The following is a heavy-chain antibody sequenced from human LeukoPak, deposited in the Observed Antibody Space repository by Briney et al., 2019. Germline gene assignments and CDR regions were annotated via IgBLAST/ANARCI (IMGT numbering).Heavy chain of an antibody. CDR3: ASRHYDFGYY. D-gene: IGHD4-17*01. J-gene: IGHJ4*02. Sequence: PGRSLRLSCAASGFTFSSYPMHWVRQAPGKGLEWVAVISYDGSNKYYADSVKGRFTTSRDNSKNTLYLQMNSLRAEDTAVYYCASRHYDFGYYWGQGTQVTVSS. CDR1: GFTFSSYP. V-gene: IGHV3-30*04. CDR2: ISYDGSNK.